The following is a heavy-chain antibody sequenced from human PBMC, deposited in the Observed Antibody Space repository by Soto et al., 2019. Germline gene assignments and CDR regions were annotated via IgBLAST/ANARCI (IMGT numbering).Heavy chain of an antibody. V-gene: IGHV4-31*03. CDR1: GVSISSGGYY. J-gene: IGHJ5*02. CDR2: IYYTGSA. CDR3: ARGGAQGSGSLRYTFAT. D-gene: IGHD3-10*01. Sequence: TLSLTCTVSGVSISSGGYYWSWIRQHPGKGLEWIGYIYYTGSAYYNPSLKSRVSMSMDTSSYQFSLKLTSVTAADTAVYFCARGGAQGSGSLRYTFATWGQGTLVTVS.